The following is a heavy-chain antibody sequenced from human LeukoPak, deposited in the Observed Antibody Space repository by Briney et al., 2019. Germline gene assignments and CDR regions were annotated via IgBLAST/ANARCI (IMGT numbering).Heavy chain of an antibody. J-gene: IGHJ5*02. CDR3: ARAVADWFDP. CDR1: GFTFSSYA. V-gene: IGHV3-30*04. D-gene: IGHD6-19*01. CDR2: ISYDGSNK. Sequence: GGSLRLSCAASGFTFSSYAMHWVRQAPGKGLEWVAVISYDGSNKYYADSVKGRFTISRDNSKNTLYLQMNSLRAEDTAVYCCARAVADWFDPWGQGTLVTVSS.